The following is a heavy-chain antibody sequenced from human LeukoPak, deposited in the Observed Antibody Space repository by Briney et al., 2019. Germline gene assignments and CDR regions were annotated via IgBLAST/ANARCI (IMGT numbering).Heavy chain of an antibody. D-gene: IGHD3-9*01. Sequence: ASVKVSCKASGYTFTSYGISWVRQAPGQGLEWMGWISAYNGNTNYAQKLQGRVTMTTDTSTSTAYMELRSLRYDDTAVYYCARDQRVDDILTGYYTNDYWGQGTLVTVSS. CDR1: GYTFTSYG. V-gene: IGHV1-18*01. CDR2: ISAYNGNT. J-gene: IGHJ4*02. CDR3: ARDQRVDDILTGYYTNDY.